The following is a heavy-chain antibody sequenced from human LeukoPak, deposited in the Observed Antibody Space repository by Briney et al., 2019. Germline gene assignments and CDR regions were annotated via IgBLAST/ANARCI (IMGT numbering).Heavy chain of an antibody. CDR1: GFTFGDYA. V-gene: IGHV3-49*04. J-gene: IGHJ6*02. Sequence: GGSLRPSCTASGFTFGDYAMSWVRQAPGKGLEWVSFIRSKAYGGTTEYAASVKGRFTNSRDDSKSIAYLQMNSLKTEDTAVYYCRGDSSGYYSDYGMDVWGRGTGVPVSS. D-gene: IGHD3-22*01. CDR2: IRSKAYGGTT. CDR3: RGDSSGYYSDYGMDV.